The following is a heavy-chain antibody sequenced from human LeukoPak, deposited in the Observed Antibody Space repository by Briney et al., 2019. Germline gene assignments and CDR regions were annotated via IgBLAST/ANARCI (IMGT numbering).Heavy chain of an antibody. V-gene: IGHV4-30-2*01. CDR2: IYHSGST. Sequence: SETLSLTCAVYGGSFSGYYWSWIRQPPGKGLEWIGYIYHSGSTYYNPSLKSRVTISVDRSKNQFSLKLSSVTAADTAVYYCARANSSGFPFDYWGQGTLVTVSS. CDR1: GGSFSGYY. D-gene: IGHD3-22*01. J-gene: IGHJ4*02. CDR3: ARANSSGFPFDY.